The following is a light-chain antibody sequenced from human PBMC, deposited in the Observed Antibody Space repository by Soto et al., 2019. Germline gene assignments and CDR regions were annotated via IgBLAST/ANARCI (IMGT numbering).Light chain of an antibody. CDR3: QQYGTSPVLT. V-gene: IGKV3-20*01. CDR1: QSVTNNY. CDR2: GAS. Sequence: EIVLTQFPGTLSLSPGERATLSCRASQSVTNNYLAWYQQKPGQAPRLLIYGASGRATGIPDRFSGSGSGTDFTLTIRRLEPEDSAVYYCQQYGTSPVLTFGGGTKVEI. J-gene: IGKJ4*01.